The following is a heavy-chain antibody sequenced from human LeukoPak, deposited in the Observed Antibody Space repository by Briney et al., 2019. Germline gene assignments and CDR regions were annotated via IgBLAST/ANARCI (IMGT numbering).Heavy chain of an antibody. J-gene: IGHJ5*02. D-gene: IGHD2-2*01. Sequence: GESLKISCKGSGYSFTSYRIGWVRQMPGKGLEWMGIIYPGDSDTRYSPSFQGQVTISADKSISTACLQWSSLKASDTAMYYCARHHCSSTSCYANGGSWFDPWGQGTLVTVSS. V-gene: IGHV5-51*01. CDR2: IYPGDSDT. CDR1: GYSFTSYR. CDR3: ARHHCSSTSCYANGGSWFDP.